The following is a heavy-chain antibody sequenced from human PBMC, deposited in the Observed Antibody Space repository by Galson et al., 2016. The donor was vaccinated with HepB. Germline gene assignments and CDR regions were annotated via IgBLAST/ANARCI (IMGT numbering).Heavy chain of an antibody. CDR1: GGSFSGYS. Sequence: SETLSLTCAVSGGSFSGYSWTWIRQPPGKGLEWIGEINHSGSSNYNPSLKSRLTISLDMSKKRFSLNLTSVTAADTAVYYCARGRAYYYDSNGYNYWGQGTLVTVSS. D-gene: IGHD3-22*01. J-gene: IGHJ4*02. CDR2: INHSGSS. V-gene: IGHV4-34*01. CDR3: ARGRAYYYDSNGYNY.